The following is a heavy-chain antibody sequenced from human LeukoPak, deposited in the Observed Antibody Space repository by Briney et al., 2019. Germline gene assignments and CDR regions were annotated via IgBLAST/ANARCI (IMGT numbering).Heavy chain of an antibody. V-gene: IGHV3-23*01. J-gene: IGHJ6*03. CDR2: ISGSGGST. Sequence: GGSLRLSCAASGFTFSSYAMSWVRQAPGKGLEWVSAISGSGGSTYYADSVKGRFTISRDNSKNTLYLQMNSLRAEDTAVYYCAILGGYGDYDYYYYMDVWGKGTTVTVSS. CDR3: AILGGYGDYDYYYYMDV. CDR1: GFTFSSYA. D-gene: IGHD4-17*01.